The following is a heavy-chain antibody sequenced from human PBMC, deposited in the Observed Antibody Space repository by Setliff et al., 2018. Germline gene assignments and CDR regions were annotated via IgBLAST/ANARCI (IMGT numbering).Heavy chain of an antibody. J-gene: IGHJ4*02. CDR2: ISGSGGST. Sequence: ASVKVSCKASGYTFTSYYMHWVRQAPGQGLEWVSAISGSGGSTYYADSVKGRFTISRDNSKNTLYLQMNSLRAEDTAVYYCAKGRALVDYWGQGTLVTVSS. CDR3: AKGRALVDY. CDR1: GYTFTSYY. V-gene: IGHV3-23*01.